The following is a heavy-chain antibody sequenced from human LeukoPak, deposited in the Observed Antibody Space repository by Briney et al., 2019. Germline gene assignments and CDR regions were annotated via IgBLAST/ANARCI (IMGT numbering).Heavy chain of an antibody. CDR3: ASSDITMVRGVIITSAFDI. CDR1: GVSISSYY. CDR2: IYYSGST. Sequence: SETLSLTCTVSGVSISSYYWSWIRQPPGKGLEWIGYIYYSGSTNYNPSLKSRVTISVDTSKNQFSLKLSSVTAADTAVYYCASSDITMVRGVIITSAFDIWGQGTMVTVSS. V-gene: IGHV4-59*01. D-gene: IGHD3-10*01. J-gene: IGHJ3*02.